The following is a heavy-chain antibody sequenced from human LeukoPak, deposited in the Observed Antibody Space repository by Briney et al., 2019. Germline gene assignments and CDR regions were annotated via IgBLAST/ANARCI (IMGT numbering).Heavy chain of an antibody. D-gene: IGHD3-22*01. J-gene: IGHJ6*02. CDR2: IYHSGST. Sequence: SETLSLTCAVSGGSISSGGYSWSWIRQPPGKGLEWIGHIYHSGSTYYNPSLKSRVTISVDRSKNQFSLKLSSVTAADTAVYYCARAAYDRYGMDVWGQGTTVTVSS. V-gene: IGHV4-30-2*01. CDR1: GGSISSGGYS. CDR3: ARAAYDRYGMDV.